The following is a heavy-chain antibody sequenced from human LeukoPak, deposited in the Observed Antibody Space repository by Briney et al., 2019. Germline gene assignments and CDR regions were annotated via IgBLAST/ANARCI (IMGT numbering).Heavy chain of an antibody. V-gene: IGHV3-48*03. CDR3: ASDLLVGATTVDY. Sequence: WGSLRLSCAASGFTFSSYEMSWVRQAPGKGLEWVSYISSSGSTIYYADSVKGRFTISRDNSKNTLYLQMNSLRAEDTAVYYCASDLLVGATTVDYWGQGTLVTVSS. D-gene: IGHD1-26*01. CDR1: GFTFSSYE. J-gene: IGHJ4*02. CDR2: ISSSGSTI.